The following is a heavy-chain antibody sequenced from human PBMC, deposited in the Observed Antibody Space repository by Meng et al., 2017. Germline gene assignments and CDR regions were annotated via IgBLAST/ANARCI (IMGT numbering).Heavy chain of an antibody. CDR3: ARPNCSSTSRYYYYGMDV. D-gene: IGHD2-2*01. CDR2: INPSGVST. CDR1: GYTFTSYY. V-gene: IGHV1-46*01. Sequence: ASVKVSCKASGYTFTSYYMHWVRQAPGQGLEWMGIINPSGVSTSYAQKFQGRVTMTRDTSTSTVYMELSSLRSEDTAVYYCARPNCSSTSRYYYYGMDVWGQGTTVTVSS. J-gene: IGHJ6*02.